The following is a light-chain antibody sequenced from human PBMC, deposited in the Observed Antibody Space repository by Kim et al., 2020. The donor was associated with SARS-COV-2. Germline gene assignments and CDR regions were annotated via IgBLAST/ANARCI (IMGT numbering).Light chain of an antibody. CDR2: GAS. CDR3: QQYNNWQPGVT. V-gene: IGKV3-15*01. Sequence: EIVMTQSPATLSVSPGERATLSCRASQSVSSNLAWYQQKPGQAPRLLIYGASTRATGIPARFSGSGSGTEFTLTISSLQSEDFAVYYCQQYNNWQPGVTFGQGTKLEI. J-gene: IGKJ2*01. CDR1: QSVSSN.